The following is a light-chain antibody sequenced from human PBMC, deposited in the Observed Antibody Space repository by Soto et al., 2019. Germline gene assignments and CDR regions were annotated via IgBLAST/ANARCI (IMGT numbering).Light chain of an antibody. CDR2: GAS. CDR3: QQYNNWHPIT. CDR1: QGVNTN. J-gene: IGKJ5*01. V-gene: IGKV3D-15*01. Sequence: VLTESPATLSLCQGESDSLXCRASQGVNTNLDWYQQTPGQAPRLLITGASTTATGITARFSGSGSGTEFTLTIRSLLSEDFAVYYCQQYNNWHPITFGQGTPLEIK.